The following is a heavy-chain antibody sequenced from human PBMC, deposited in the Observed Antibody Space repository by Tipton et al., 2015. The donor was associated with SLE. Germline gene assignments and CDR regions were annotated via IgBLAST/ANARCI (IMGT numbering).Heavy chain of an antibody. CDR1: GGSISSSSYY. CDR2: IYYSGST. J-gene: IGHJ6*02. Sequence: LSLTCTVSGGSISSSSYYWGWIRQPPGKGLEWIGSIYYSGSTYYNPSLKSRVTISVDTSKNQFSLKLSSVTAADTAVYYCARDQGGSYYNYYYYYGMDVWGQGTTVTVSS. V-gene: IGHV4-39*07. D-gene: IGHD1-26*01. CDR3: ARDQGGSYYNYYYYYGMDV.